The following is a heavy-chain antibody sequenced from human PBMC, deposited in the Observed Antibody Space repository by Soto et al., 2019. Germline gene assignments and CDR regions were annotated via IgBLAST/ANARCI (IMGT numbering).Heavy chain of an antibody. D-gene: IGHD6-19*01. CDR3: ARDVVAVAAFDI. CDR2: INHSGST. V-gene: IGHV4-34*01. J-gene: IGHJ3*02. CDR1: GGSFSGYY. Sequence: SENLSLTCAVYGGSFSGYYWNWIRQPPGKGLEWIGEINHSGSTNYNPSLKSRVTISVDTSKNQFSLKLSSVTAADTAVYYCARDVVAVAAFDIWGQGTMVTVS.